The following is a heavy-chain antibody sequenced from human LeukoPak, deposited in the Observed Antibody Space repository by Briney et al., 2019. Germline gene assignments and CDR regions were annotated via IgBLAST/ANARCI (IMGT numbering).Heavy chain of an antibody. V-gene: IGHV3-15*01. CDR3: TTAYYYDNSGYYPYYFDY. Sequence: GGSLRLSCAASGFTFSNAWMSWVRQAPGKGLEWVSRIKSKTDGGTTDYAAPVKGRFTISRDDSKNTLYLQMNSLKTEDTAVYYCTTAYYYDNSGYYPYYFDYWGQGTLVTVSS. CDR1: GFTFSNAW. D-gene: IGHD3-22*01. J-gene: IGHJ4*02. CDR2: IKSKTDGGTT.